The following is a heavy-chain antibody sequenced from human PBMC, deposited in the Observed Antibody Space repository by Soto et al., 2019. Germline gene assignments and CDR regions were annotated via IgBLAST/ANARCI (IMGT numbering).Heavy chain of an antibody. Sequence: ASVKVSCKASGYTFTSYDINWVRQATGQGLEWMGWMNPNSGNTGYAQKFQGRVTMTRNASISTAYMELSSLRSEDTAVYYCATPGNVLRYFADFGYYYMDVWGKGTTVTVSS. J-gene: IGHJ6*03. D-gene: IGHD3-9*01. V-gene: IGHV1-8*01. CDR2: MNPNSGNT. CDR1: GYTFTSYD. CDR3: ATPGNVLRYFADFGYYYMDV.